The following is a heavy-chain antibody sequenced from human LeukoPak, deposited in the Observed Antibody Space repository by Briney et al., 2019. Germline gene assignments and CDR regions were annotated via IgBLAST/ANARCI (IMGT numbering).Heavy chain of an antibody. Sequence: PSETLSLTCTVSGGSISSSTYYWGCIRQPPGKGLEWIGSIYYSGSTYNNPSLKSRVTIFVDTSKNQFSLKLSSVTATDTAVYYCARTYGDYDDAFDVWGQGTMVTVSS. CDR3: ARTYGDYDDAFDV. J-gene: IGHJ3*01. CDR1: GGSISSSTYY. V-gene: IGHV4-39*01. D-gene: IGHD4-17*01. CDR2: IYYSGST.